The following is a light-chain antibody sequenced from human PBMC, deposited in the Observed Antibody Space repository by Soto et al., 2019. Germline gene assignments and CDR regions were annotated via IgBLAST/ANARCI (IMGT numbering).Light chain of an antibody. CDR1: SSDVGGYNY. CDR2: DVS. Sequence: SVRSQPASGSGSPGQSNTITYTGTSSDVGGYNYVSWYQQHPGKAPKLMIYDVSNRPSGVSNRFSGSKSGNTASLTISGLQAEDEADYYCSSYTSSSTYVFGTGTTVTVL. J-gene: IGLJ1*01. CDR3: SSYTSSSTYV. V-gene: IGLV2-14*01.